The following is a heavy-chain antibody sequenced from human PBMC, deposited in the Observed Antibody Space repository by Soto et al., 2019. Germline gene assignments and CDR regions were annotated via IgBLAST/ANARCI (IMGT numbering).Heavy chain of an antibody. CDR3: ARGRGDSGSPHFDY. D-gene: IGHD3-10*01. J-gene: IGHJ4*02. V-gene: IGHV4-59*01. Sequence: SETLSLTCTVSGGSISSYYWSWIRQPPGKGLEWIGYIYYSGSTNYNPSLKSRVTISVDTSKNQFSLKLSSVTAADTAVYYCARGRGDSGSPHFDYWGQGTLVTVSS. CDR1: GGSISSYY. CDR2: IYYSGST.